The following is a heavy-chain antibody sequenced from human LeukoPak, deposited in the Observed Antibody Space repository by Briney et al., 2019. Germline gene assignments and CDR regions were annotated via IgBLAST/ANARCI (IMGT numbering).Heavy chain of an antibody. CDR3: ARESPYGDYVGNWFDP. Sequence: SETLSLTCGVSGGSFSAYYWSWIRQPPGKGLEWIGYIYYSGSTNYNPSLKSRVTISVDTSKNQFSLKLSSVTAADTAVYYCARESPYGDYVGNWFDPWGQGTLVTVSS. J-gene: IGHJ5*02. V-gene: IGHV4-59*01. CDR2: IYYSGST. D-gene: IGHD4-17*01. CDR1: GGSFSAYY.